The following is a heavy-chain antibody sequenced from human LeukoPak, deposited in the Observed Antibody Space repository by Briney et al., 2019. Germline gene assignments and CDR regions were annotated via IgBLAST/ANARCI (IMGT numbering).Heavy chain of an antibody. CDR2: ISAYNGNT. CDR1: GYTFTSYG. D-gene: IGHD3-22*01. CDR3: ARDPPPYYYDSSGCPDY. J-gene: IGHJ4*02. V-gene: IGHV1-18*01. Sequence: ASVKVSCKASGYTFTSYGISWVRQAPGQGLEWMGWISAYNGNTNYAQKLQGRVTMTTDTSTSTAYMELRSLRSDDTAVYYCARDPPPYYYDSSGCPDYWGQGTLVTVSS.